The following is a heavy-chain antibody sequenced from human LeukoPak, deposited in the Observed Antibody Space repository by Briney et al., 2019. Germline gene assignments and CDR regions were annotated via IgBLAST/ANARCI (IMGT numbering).Heavy chain of an antibody. CDR1: GFTFSSYW. V-gene: IGHV3-74*01. Sequence: GGSLRLSCAASGFTFSSYWMHWVRQAPGKGLVWVSRINSDGSSTSYADSVKGRFTISRDNAKNTLYLQMNRLRAEDTAVYYCARVMGRRNAFDIWGQGTMVTVSS. CDR3: ARVMGRRNAFDI. J-gene: IGHJ3*02. D-gene: IGHD5-24*01. CDR2: INSDGSST.